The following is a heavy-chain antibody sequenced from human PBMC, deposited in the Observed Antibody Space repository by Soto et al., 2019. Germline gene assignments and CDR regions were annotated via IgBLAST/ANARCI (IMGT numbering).Heavy chain of an antibody. CDR3: AREGVGPAVPRGLDY. J-gene: IGHJ4*02. Sequence: QVQLVESGGGVVQPGRSLRLSCAASGFTFSSYAMHWVRQAPGKGLEWVAVISYDGSNKYYADSVKGRFTISRDNSKNTLYLQMNSLRAEDTAVYYCAREGVGPAVPRGLDYWGQGTLVTVSS. V-gene: IGHV3-30-3*01. D-gene: IGHD2-2*01. CDR2: ISYDGSNK. CDR1: GFTFSSYA.